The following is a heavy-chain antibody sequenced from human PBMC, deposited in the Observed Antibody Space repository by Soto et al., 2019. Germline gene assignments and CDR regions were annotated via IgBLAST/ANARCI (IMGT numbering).Heavy chain of an antibody. J-gene: IGHJ5*02. CDR2: IIPIFGTA. CDR3: ASVRLQLEWLFGWFDP. V-gene: IGHV1-69*01. Sequence: QVQLVQSGAEVKKPGSSVKVSCKASGGTFSSYAISWVRQAPGQGLEWMGGIIPIFGTANYAQKFQGRVTITADESTSTAYMELSSLRSEDTAVYYCASVRLQLEWLFGWFDPWGQGTLVTVSS. D-gene: IGHD3-3*01. CDR1: GGTFSSYA.